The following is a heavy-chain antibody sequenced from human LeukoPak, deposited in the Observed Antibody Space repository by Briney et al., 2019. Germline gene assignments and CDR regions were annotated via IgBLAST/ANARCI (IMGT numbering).Heavy chain of an antibody. V-gene: IGHV4-39*07. J-gene: IGHJ5*02. Sequence: PSETLSLTCTVSGGSISSSSYYWGWIRQPPGKGLEWVGSIYYSGSTYYNPSLKSRVTISVDTSKNQFSLKLSSVTAADTAVYYCARTARYCSSTSCYVGWFDPWGQGTLVTVSS. CDR3: ARTARYCSSTSCYVGWFDP. D-gene: IGHD2-2*01. CDR1: GGSISSSSYY. CDR2: IYYSGST.